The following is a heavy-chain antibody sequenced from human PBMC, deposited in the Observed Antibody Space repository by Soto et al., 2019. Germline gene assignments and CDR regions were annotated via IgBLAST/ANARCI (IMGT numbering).Heavy chain of an antibody. J-gene: IGHJ4*02. V-gene: IGHV3-33*05. Sequence: QVQLVESGGGVVQPGTSLRLSCVGSGFTFRSYVIHWVRQAPGKGLEWVALTSYDGSNNFYGDSVKGRSTISRDNSRNTVVLQMDSLRLEVTALYYCARWGTTGGLDVWGQGTLVSVSS. D-gene: IGHD3-16*01. CDR1: GFTFRSYV. CDR2: TSYDGSNN. CDR3: ARWGTTGGLDV.